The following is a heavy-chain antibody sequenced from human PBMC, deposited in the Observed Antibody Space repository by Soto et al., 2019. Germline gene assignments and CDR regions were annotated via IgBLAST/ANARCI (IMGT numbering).Heavy chain of an antibody. V-gene: IGHV5-51*01. D-gene: IGHD6-6*01. Sequence: PGESLKTSCKGSGYRFTSYWIRRVRQMPGKGLEWMGIIYPGDSDNRYSPSFQGQVTISADKSISTAYLQWSSLKASDTAMYYCARQGSSSDDRYSGMDVWGQGTTVTVSS. J-gene: IGHJ6*02. CDR1: GYRFTSYW. CDR2: IYPGDSDN. CDR3: ARQGSSSDDRYSGMDV.